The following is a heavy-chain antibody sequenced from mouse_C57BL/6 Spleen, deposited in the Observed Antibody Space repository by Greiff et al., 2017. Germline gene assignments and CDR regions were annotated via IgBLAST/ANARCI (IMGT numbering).Heavy chain of an antibody. D-gene: IGHD2-4*01. J-gene: IGHJ4*01. Sequence: VQLQQSGPELVKPGAPVKISCKASGYAFSSSWMNWVKQRPGKGLEWIGRIYPGDGDTNYNGKFKGKATLTADKSSSTAYMQLSSLTSEDSAVYFCAREYDYDDYYAMDYWGQGTSVTVSS. CDR2: IYPGDGDT. CDR1: GYAFSSSW. V-gene: IGHV1-82*01. CDR3: AREYDYDDYYAMDY.